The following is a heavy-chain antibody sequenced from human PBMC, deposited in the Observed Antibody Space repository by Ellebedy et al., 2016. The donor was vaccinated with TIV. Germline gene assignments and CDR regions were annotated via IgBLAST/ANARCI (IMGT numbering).Heavy chain of an antibody. Sequence: ASVKVSCXASGHSFTAYGIHWVRQAPGQSLEWLGWINTGNGNRKYSQKFQGRVTITTDTSASTASMELCSLMSDDTAVYYCATREWQDPMDVWGQGTTVIVSS. CDR3: ATREWQDPMDV. CDR2: INTGNGNR. J-gene: IGHJ6*02. CDR1: GHSFTAYG. V-gene: IGHV1-3*04. D-gene: IGHD3-3*01.